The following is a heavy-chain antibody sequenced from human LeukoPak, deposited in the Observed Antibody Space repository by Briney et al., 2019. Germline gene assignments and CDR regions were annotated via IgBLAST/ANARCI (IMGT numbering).Heavy chain of an antibody. CDR2: ISSSSGTM. CDR1: GFTFSGYS. V-gene: IGHV3-48*02. Sequence: PGGTLRLSCAASGFTFSGYSMNWVRQAPGKGLEWVSYISSSSGTMYHADSVKGRFTISRDNAKNSLYLQMNSLRDEDTAVYYCVRDRGEFDPWGQGTLVTVSS. CDR3: VRDRGEFDP. J-gene: IGHJ5*02. D-gene: IGHD3-10*01.